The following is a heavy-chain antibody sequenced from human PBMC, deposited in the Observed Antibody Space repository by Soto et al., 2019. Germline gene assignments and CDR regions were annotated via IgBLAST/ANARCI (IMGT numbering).Heavy chain of an antibody. D-gene: IGHD2-2*01. CDR1: GFTFTSSA. J-gene: IGHJ6*02. Sequence: SVKVSCKASGFTFTSSAVQWVRQARGQRLEWIGWIVVGSGNTNYAQKFQERVTITRDMSTSTAYMELSSLRSEDTAVYYCAADLCSSTSCQNYYYGMDVWGQGTTVTVSS. CDR3: AADLCSSTSCQNYYYGMDV. CDR2: IVVGSGNT. V-gene: IGHV1-58*01.